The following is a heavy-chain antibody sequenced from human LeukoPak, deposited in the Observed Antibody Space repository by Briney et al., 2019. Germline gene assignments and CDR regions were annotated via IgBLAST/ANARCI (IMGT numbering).Heavy chain of an antibody. J-gene: IGHJ6*02. D-gene: IGHD6-13*01. CDR3: ARERAAAANYYYYGMDV. Sequence: ASVKVSCKASGYTFTSYGISWVRQAPGQELEWMGWISAYNGNTNYAQKLQGRVTMTTDTSTSTVYMELSSLRSEDTAVYYCARERAAAANYYYYGMDVWGQGTTVTVSS. CDR2: ISAYNGNT. CDR1: GYTFTSYG. V-gene: IGHV1-18*01.